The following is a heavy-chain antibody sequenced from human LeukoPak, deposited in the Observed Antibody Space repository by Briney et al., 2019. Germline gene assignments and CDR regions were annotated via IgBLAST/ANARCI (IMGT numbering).Heavy chain of an antibody. D-gene: IGHD3-22*01. CDR1: GFTFSSYW. Sequence: GGSLRLSCAASGFTFSSYWMHWVRQAPGKGLVWVSRINSDGSSTSYADSVKGRFTISRDDAKNTLYLQMKSLRAEDTAVYYCARDRSPYYWASPDIWGQGTMVTVSS. J-gene: IGHJ3*02. CDR2: INSDGSST. CDR3: ARDRSPYYWASPDI. V-gene: IGHV3-74*01.